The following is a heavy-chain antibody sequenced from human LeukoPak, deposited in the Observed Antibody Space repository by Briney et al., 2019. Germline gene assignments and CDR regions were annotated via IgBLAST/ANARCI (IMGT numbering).Heavy chain of an antibody. V-gene: IGHV4-59*01. CDR1: GGPISSYY. D-gene: IGHD3-16*02. CDR3: AGTLSHYDYVWGSYRYFWFDP. J-gene: IGHJ5*02. CDR2: IYYSGST. Sequence: SETLSLTCTVSGGPISSYYWSWIRQPPGKGLEWIGYIYYSGSTNYNPSLKSRVTISVDTSKNQFSLKLSSVTAADTAVYYCAGTLSHYDYVWGSYRYFWFDPWGQGTLVTVSS.